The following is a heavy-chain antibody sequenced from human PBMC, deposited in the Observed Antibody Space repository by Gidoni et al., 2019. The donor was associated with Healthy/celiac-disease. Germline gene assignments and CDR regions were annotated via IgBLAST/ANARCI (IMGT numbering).Heavy chain of an antibody. Sequence: EVQLVESGGGLVKPGGSLRLSCAASGFTFRSYSMNWVRQAPGKGLEWVSSISSSSSYIYYADSVKGRFTISRDNAKNSLYLQMNSLRAEDTAVYYCARDRGDYGGNPGAFDIWGQGTMVTVSS. CDR1: GFTFRSYS. J-gene: IGHJ3*02. V-gene: IGHV3-21*01. CDR2: ISSSSSYI. CDR3: ARDRGDYGGNPGAFDI. D-gene: IGHD4-17*01.